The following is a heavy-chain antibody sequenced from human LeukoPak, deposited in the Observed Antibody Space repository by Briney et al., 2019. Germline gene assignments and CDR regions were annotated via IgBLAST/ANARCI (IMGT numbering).Heavy chain of an antibody. D-gene: IGHD2-8*02. CDR1: GGTLSSYA. V-gene: IGHV1-69*04. CDR2: IIPILGIA. J-gene: IGHJ3*02. CDR3: ARDQPTGEGESDAFDI. Sequence: ASVKVSCKASGGTLSSYAISWVRQAPGQGLEWMGRIIPILGIANYAQKFQGRVTITADKSTSTAYMELSSLRSEDTAVYYCARDQPTGEGESDAFDIWGQGTMVAVSS.